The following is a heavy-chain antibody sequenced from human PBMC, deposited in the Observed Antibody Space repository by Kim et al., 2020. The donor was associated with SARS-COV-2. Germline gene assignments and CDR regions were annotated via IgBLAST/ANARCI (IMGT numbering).Heavy chain of an antibody. D-gene: IGHD5-12*01. V-gene: IGHV1-18*01. Sequence: ASVKVSCKASGYRFTSYGINWVRQAPGQGLEWMGGISTYTGDTNYAQNFQGRVSMTTETSTSTAYMELRSLRSDDTAVYYCARDIVSTGVFDYWGQGTRVTVSS. CDR3: ARDIVSTGVFDY. CDR2: ISTYTGDT. CDR1: GYRFTSYG. J-gene: IGHJ4*02.